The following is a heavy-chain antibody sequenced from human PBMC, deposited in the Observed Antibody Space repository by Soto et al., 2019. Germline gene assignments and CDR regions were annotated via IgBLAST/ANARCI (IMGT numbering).Heavy chain of an antibody. V-gene: IGHV1-69*12. Sequence: QVQLVQSGAEVKKPGSSVKVSCKASGGTFSSYAISWVRQAPGQGLEWMGGIIPILGTANYAQKFQGRVKITADDSTSTAFNDLSSLGSEDTAVYYCGREGGFDSRGYYRTRQDAFDPWGQGTMVTVSS. CDR2: IIPILGTA. J-gene: IGHJ3*01. CDR1: GGTFSSYA. CDR3: GREGGFDSRGYYRTRQDAFDP. D-gene: IGHD3-22*01.